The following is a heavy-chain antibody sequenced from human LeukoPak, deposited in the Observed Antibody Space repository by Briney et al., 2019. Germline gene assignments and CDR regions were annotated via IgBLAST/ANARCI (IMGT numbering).Heavy chain of an antibody. Sequence: PGGSLRLSCAASGFTFSSYGMHWVRQAPGKGLEWVAVISYDGSNKYYADSVKGRFTISRDNSKNTQYLQMNSLRAEDTAVYYCASPEGVAGTFTAPRGDYWGQGTLVTVSS. D-gene: IGHD6-19*01. V-gene: IGHV3-30*03. CDR1: GFTFSSYG. CDR3: ASPEGVAGTFTAPRGDY. J-gene: IGHJ4*02. CDR2: ISYDGSNK.